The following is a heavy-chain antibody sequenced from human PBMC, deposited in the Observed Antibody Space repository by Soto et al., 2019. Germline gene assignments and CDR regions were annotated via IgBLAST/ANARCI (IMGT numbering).Heavy chain of an antibody. CDR2: IWYDGSNK. V-gene: IGHV3-33*01. D-gene: IGHD2-21*02. CDR3: ARDLVVVTAILDYYYYGMDV. Sequence: PGGSLRLSCAASGFTFSSYGMHWVRQAPGKGLEWVAVIWYDGSNKYYADSVKGRFTISRDNSKNTLYLQMNSLRAEDTAVYYCARDLVVVTAILDYYYYGMDVWGQGTTVTVSS. CDR1: GFTFSSYG. J-gene: IGHJ6*02.